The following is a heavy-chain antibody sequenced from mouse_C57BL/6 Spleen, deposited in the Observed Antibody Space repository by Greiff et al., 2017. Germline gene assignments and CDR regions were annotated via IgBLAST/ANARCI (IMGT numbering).Heavy chain of an antibody. J-gene: IGHJ2*01. CDR1: GYTFTSYW. Sequence: VQLQQPGAELVKPGASVKMSCKASGYTFTSYWITWVKQRPGQGLEWIGDIYPGSGSTNYNEKFKSKATLTVDTSSSTAYMQLSSLTSEDSAVYYCAREGDGYYGFDYWGQGTTLTVSS. V-gene: IGHV1-55*01. D-gene: IGHD2-3*01. CDR2: IYPGSGST. CDR3: AREGDGYYGFDY.